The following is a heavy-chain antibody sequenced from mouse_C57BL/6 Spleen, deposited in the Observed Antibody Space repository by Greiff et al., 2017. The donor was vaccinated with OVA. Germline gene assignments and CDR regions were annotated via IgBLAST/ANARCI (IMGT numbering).Heavy chain of an antibody. V-gene: IGHV1-42*01. CDR3: ARVRDYDGEWFAY. D-gene: IGHD2-4*01. CDR1: GYSFTGYY. Sequence: EVQLVESGPELVKPGASVKISCKASGYSFTGYYMNWVKQSPEKSLEWIGEINPSTGGTTYNQKFKAKATLTVDKSSSTAYMQLKSLTSEDSAVYYCARVRDYDGEWFAYWGQGTLVTVSA. J-gene: IGHJ3*01. CDR2: INPSTGGT.